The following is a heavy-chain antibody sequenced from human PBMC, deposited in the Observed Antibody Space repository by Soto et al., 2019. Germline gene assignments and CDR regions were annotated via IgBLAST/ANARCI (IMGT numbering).Heavy chain of an antibody. CDR3: ARVNGSSSHNWFDP. CDR2: IIPIFGTA. J-gene: IGHJ5*02. Sequence: QVQLVQSGAEVKKPGSSVKVSCKASGGTFSSYAISWVRQAPGQGLEWMGGIIPIFGTANYAQKFQGRVTITADESTSTAYMELSSLRSEDTTLYYCARVNGSSSHNWFDPWGQGTLVTVSS. V-gene: IGHV1-69*01. CDR1: GGTFSSYA. D-gene: IGHD6-13*01.